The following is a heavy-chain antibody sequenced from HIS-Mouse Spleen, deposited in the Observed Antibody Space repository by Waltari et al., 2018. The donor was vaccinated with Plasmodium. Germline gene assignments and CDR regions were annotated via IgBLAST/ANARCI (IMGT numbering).Heavy chain of an antibody. CDR3: ASSWYWYFDL. V-gene: IGHV3-7*01. CDR2: IKQDGSEK. Sequence: EVQLVESGGGLVQPGGSLSLSCAPSGFTFCSYWMSWVRQAPGKGLEWVANIKQDGSEKYYVDSVKGRFTISRDNAKNSLYLQMNSLRAEDTAVYYCASSWYWYFDLWGRGTLVTVSS. J-gene: IGHJ2*01. D-gene: IGHD6-13*01. CDR1: GFTFCSYW.